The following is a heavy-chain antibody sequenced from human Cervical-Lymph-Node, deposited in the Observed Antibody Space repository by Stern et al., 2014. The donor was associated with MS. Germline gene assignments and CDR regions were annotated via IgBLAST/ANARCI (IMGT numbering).Heavy chain of an antibody. Sequence: VQLVQSGAEVKKPGESLKISCKGSGYTFTANWIAWVRQMPGKGLEWMEIIYPGDSDAGYSPSFQGQVTISSDKSISTAYLQWNSLKASDTAMYYCARDYGDYAFDYWGQGTLVTVSS. V-gene: IGHV5-51*01. CDR3: ARDYGDYAFDY. CDR1: GYTFTANW. J-gene: IGHJ4*02. D-gene: IGHD4-17*01. CDR2: IYPGDSDA.